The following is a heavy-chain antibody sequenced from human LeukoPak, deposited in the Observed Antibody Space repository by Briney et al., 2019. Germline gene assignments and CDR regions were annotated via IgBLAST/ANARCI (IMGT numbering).Heavy chain of an antibody. V-gene: IGHV4-4*02. CDR2: IYHSGST. CDR1: GFTFSSYSM. J-gene: IGHJ6*02. Sequence: GSLRLSCAASGFTFSSYSMNWVRQAPGKGLEWIGEIYHSGSTNYNPSLKSRVTISVDKSKNQFSLKLSSVTAADTAVYYCARLVRFGDRRQNYYYYGMDVWGQGTTVTVSS. D-gene: IGHD3-10*01. CDR3: ARLVRFGDRRQNYYYYGMDV.